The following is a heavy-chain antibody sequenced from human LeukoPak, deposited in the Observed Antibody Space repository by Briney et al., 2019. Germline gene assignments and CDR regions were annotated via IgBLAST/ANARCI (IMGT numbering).Heavy chain of an antibody. Sequence: GGSLRLSCAASGFTFSSHGMHWVRQAPGKGLEWVAVISYDGSNKYYGDSVKGRFAISRDNSKNTLYLQMNSLRAEDSAVYYCVKDMWTTVTTTPGGYWGQGTQVTVSS. D-gene: IGHD4-17*01. CDR3: VKDMWTTVTTTPGGY. J-gene: IGHJ4*02. V-gene: IGHV3-30*18. CDR1: GFTFSSHG. CDR2: ISYDGSNK.